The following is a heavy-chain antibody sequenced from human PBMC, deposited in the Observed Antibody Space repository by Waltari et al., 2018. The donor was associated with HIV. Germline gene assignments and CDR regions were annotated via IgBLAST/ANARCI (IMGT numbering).Heavy chain of an antibody. V-gene: IGHV1-18*01. D-gene: IGHD3-22*01. Sequence: QAQLVQSGAEVKQPGASVKVSCKASGYTFTTHGISWVRQAHAQGLEWKGWINIHNAYTKYAQKFQGRVTMTTDTSTSTAYMELRSLRPGDTAVYYCALQPFDSGGLPFASEIWGQGTLVTVSS. J-gene: IGHJ3*02. CDR2: INIHNAYT. CDR1: GYTFTTHG. CDR3: ALQPFDSGGLPFASEI.